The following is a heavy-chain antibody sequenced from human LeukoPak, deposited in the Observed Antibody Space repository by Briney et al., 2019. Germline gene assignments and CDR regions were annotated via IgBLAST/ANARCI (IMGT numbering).Heavy chain of an antibody. Sequence: SETLSLTCAVDGGSFSGYYWSWIRQPPGKGLEWIGEINHSGSTNYNPSLKSRVTISVDTSKNQFSLKLSSVTAADTAVYYCARLTMVRGVIIDWYFDLWRGGTLVTVSS. D-gene: IGHD3-10*01. CDR3: ARLTMVRGVIIDWYFDL. J-gene: IGHJ2*01. CDR1: GGSFSGYY. V-gene: IGHV4-34*01. CDR2: INHSGST.